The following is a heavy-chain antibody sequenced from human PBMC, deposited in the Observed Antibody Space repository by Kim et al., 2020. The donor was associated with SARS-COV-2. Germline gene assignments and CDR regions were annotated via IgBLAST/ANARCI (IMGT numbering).Heavy chain of an antibody. Sequence: NSNPSLKSRVTISVDTSKNQFSLKLSSVTAADTAVYYCARQVAPPGAFDIWGQGTMVTVSS. CDR3: ARQVAPPGAFDI. J-gene: IGHJ3*02. V-gene: IGHV4-59*08. D-gene: IGHD2-15*01.